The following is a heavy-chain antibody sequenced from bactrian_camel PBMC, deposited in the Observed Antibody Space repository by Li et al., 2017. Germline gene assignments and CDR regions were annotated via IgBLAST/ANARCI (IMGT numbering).Heavy chain of an antibody. Sequence: DVQLVESGGGLVQPGGSLRLSCAASGFTLSVYAMSWVRQAPGKALEWVSRINGGGSTTYYADSVKGRTTVSVDNAKNTVYLQMNSLKPEDTAVYYCARDLTYWDFAYWGQGTQVTVS. J-gene: IGHJ6*01. D-gene: IGHD1*01. CDR3: ARDLTYWDFAY. CDR1: GFTLSVYA. V-gene: IGHV3S35*01. CDR2: INGGGSTT.